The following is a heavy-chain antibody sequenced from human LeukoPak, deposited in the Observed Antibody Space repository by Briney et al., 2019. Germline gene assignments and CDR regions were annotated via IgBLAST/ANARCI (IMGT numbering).Heavy chain of an antibody. CDR1: GFTFSTYA. D-gene: IGHD2-15*01. CDR2: ISSSRSTV. CDR3: ARGLGYCSGGSCYFDY. J-gene: IGHJ4*02. V-gene: IGHV3-48*02. Sequence: GGSLRLSCAASGFTFSTYAINWVRQAPGKGLEWISYISSSRSTVYYADSVKGRFTISRDNGKNSLYLQMNSLRDEDTAVYYSARGLGYCSGGSCYFDYWGQGILVTVSS.